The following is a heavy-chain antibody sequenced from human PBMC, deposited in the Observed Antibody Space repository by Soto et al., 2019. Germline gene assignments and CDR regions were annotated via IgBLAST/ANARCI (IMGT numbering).Heavy chain of an antibody. J-gene: IGHJ4*02. CDR3: AKGEVRGIIPSYFDY. CDR1: GFTVSSNY. D-gene: IGHD3-10*01. CDR2: IYSGGST. Sequence: GGSLRLSCAASGFTVSSNYMSWVRQAPGKGLEWVSVIYSGGSTYYADSVKGRFTISRDNSKNTLYLQMDSLRAEDTAVYYCAKGEVRGIIPSYFDYWGLGTLVTVSS. V-gene: IGHV3-53*05.